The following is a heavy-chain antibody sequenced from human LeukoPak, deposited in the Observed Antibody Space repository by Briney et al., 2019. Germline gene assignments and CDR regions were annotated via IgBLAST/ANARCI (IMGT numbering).Heavy chain of an antibody. V-gene: IGHV3-30*03. D-gene: IGHD3-9*01. J-gene: IGHJ4*02. CDR2: ISYDGSNK. CDR3: AMPPILTGYSYYFDN. Sequence: GGSLRLSCAASGFTFSNYGMHWVRQAPGKGLEWVAVISYDGSNKYYADSVKGRFTISRDNSKNMLYLQMNSLRAEDTAVYYCAMPPILTGYSYYFDNWGQGTLVTVSS. CDR1: GFTFSNYG.